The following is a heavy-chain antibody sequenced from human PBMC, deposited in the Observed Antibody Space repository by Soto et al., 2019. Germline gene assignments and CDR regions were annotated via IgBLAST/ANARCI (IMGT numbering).Heavy chain of an antibody. Sequence: SGPTLVNPTHTLTLTCTFSGFSLSTSGMCVSWIRQPPGKALEWLALIDRDDDKYYSTSLKTRLTISKDTSKNQVVLTMTNMDPVDTATYYCARMAYYYDSSGRGWFDPWGKGTLVTASS. CDR1: GFSLSTSGMC. CDR2: IDRDDDK. V-gene: IGHV2-70*01. CDR3: ARMAYYYDSSGRGWFDP. D-gene: IGHD3-22*01. J-gene: IGHJ5*02.